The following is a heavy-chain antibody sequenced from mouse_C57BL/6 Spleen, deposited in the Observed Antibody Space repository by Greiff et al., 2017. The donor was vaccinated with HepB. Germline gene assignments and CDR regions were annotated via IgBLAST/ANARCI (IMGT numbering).Heavy chain of an antibody. CDR3: ARVDYGSSYFDY. D-gene: IGHD1-1*01. V-gene: IGHV5-16*01. CDR2: INYDGSST. Sequence: EVQRVESEGGLVQPGSSMKLSCTASGFTFSDYYMAWVRQVPEKGLEWVANINYDGSSTYYLDSLKSRFIISRDNAKNILYLQMSSLKSEDTATYYCARVDYGSSYFDYWGQGTTLTVSS. CDR1: GFTFSDYY. J-gene: IGHJ2*01.